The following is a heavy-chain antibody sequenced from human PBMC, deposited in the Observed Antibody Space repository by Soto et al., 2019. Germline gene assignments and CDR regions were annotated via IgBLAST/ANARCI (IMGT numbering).Heavy chain of an antibody. Sequence: GGALRLSCAASGLNFSSYPMSWVRQAPGKGLEWVSAISNSGGSSYYADSVKGRFTISRDNSNNTLFLQMNSLRAEDTAFYYCEKGGSGWPFAHCGQGILVTVSS. CDR2: ISNSGGSS. J-gene: IGHJ4*02. CDR3: EKGGSGWPFAH. V-gene: IGHV3-23*01. CDR1: GLNFSSYP. D-gene: IGHD6-19*01.